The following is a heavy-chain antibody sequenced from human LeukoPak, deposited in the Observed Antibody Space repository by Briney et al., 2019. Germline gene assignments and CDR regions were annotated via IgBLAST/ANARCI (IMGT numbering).Heavy chain of an antibody. V-gene: IGHV3-23*01. CDR1: GFTFSSYA. Sequence: PGGSLRLSCAASGFTFSSYAMSWVRQAPGKGLEWVSAISGSGGSTYYADSVKGRFTISRDNSKNTLYLQMNSLRAEDTAVYYCAKVGYCSGGSCRRANNWFDPWGQGTLVTVSS. CDR2: ISGSGGST. CDR3: AKVGYCSGGSCRRANNWFDP. D-gene: IGHD2-15*01. J-gene: IGHJ5*02.